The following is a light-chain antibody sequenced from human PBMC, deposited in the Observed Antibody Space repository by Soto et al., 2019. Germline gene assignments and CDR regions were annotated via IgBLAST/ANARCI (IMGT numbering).Light chain of an antibody. CDR1: QSIVRN. V-gene: IGKV1-5*01. Sequence: LSASVRDRVTISCRASQSIVRNLNWYQQKPGKAPTLLIFTSSSLQSGVPSRFSGSGSGTEFTLTISSLQPDDFATYYCQNYNSYSEEFGEGTKGDIK. J-gene: IGKJ1*01. CDR3: QNYNSYSEE. CDR2: TSS.